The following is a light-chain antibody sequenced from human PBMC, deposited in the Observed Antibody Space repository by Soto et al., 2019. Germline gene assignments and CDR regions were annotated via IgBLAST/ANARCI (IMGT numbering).Light chain of an antibody. Sequence: QSVLTQPASVSGSPGQSIAISCTGTSSDIGGYDYVSWYQQHPGKAPKLILYDVGTRPSGVSDRFSGSKSGNTASLTISGLQAEDEADYYCSSYTPGSTLFGTGTKVXVL. CDR3: SSYTPGSTL. CDR2: DVG. J-gene: IGLJ1*01. V-gene: IGLV2-14*01. CDR1: SSDIGGYDY.